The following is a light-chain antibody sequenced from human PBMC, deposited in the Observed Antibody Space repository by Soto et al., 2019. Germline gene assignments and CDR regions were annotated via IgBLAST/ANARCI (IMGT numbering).Light chain of an antibody. CDR2: AAS. J-gene: IGKJ4*01. CDR3: QESYSVPPT. CDR1: QGIRND. Sequence: AIQMTQSPSSLSASVGDRVTITCRASQGIRNDLGWYQQKPGKAPNLLIYAASSLQSGIPSRFSGSGSGTDFTLTISSLQPEDFATYYCQESYSVPPTFGGGTTVEIK. V-gene: IGKV1-6*01.